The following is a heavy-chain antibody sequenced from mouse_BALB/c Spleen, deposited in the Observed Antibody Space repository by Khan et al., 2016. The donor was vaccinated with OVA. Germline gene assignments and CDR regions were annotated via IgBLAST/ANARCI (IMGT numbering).Heavy chain of an antibody. J-gene: IGHJ3*01. D-gene: IGHD2-14*01. CDR2: INPKTDII. Sequence: VQLKQSGPDLVKPGASVKISCKASGYSFTLYYMSWVKQSHGKSLEWIGRINPKTDIINYNEEFKGRAILTVDKSFNTAYMELRSLTSEDSAVYFCERGYDFFASWGQGTLVTVSA. CDR3: ERGYDFFAS. CDR1: GYSFTLYY. V-gene: IGHV1-26*01.